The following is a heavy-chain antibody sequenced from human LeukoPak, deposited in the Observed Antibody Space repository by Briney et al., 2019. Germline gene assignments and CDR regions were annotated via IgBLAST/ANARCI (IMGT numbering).Heavy chain of an antibody. V-gene: IGHV3-30*04. CDR2: ISYDGSNK. Sequence: PGGSLRLSCAASGFTFSSYAMHWVRQAPGKGLEWVAVISYDGSNKYYADSVKGRFTISRDNSKNTLYLQMNSLRAEDTAVYYCARDSDYGDAFDIWGQGTMVTVSS. D-gene: IGHD4-17*01. CDR3: ARDSDYGDAFDI. J-gene: IGHJ3*02. CDR1: GFTFSSYA.